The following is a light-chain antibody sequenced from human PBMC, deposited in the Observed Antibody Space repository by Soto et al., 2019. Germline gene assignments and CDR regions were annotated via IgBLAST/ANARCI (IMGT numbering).Light chain of an antibody. CDR1: QSLLHKNGNNY. CDR2: MGF. V-gene: IGKV2-28*01. CDR3: MQALQTPRT. Sequence: DIVMTQSPLSLPVTPGEAASISCRSSQSLLHKNGNNYFNWYLQKPGQSPQLLIYMGFRRASGVPGRSSGSGSVTYFTLQISSGEAEDAGVYYCMQALQTPRTVGQGTKVDIK. J-gene: IGKJ1*01.